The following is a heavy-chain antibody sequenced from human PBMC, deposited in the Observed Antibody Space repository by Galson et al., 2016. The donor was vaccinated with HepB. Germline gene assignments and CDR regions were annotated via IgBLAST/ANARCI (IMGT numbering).Heavy chain of an antibody. CDR2: IWYDGSNK. CDR1: GFTFRSYG. Sequence: SLRLSCAASGFTFRSYGMHWVRQAPGKGLEWVAVIWYDGSNKYYGDSVKGRFTISRDNSKNTLYLQMNSLGPEDTAVYYCAAYDTGHFDYWGQGTVVPVSS. V-gene: IGHV3-33*01. D-gene: IGHD3-9*01. J-gene: IGHJ4*02. CDR3: AAYDTGHFDY.